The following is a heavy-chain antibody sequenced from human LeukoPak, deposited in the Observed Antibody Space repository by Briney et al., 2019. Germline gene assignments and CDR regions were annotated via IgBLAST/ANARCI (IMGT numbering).Heavy chain of an antibody. Sequence: PGGSLRLSCAASGFTFSSYAMSWVRQAPGKGLEWVSAISGSGGSTYYADSVKGRFTISRDNSKNTLYLQMNSLRAEDTAVYYCAKHQLRFLEWLSYDNWFDPWGQGTLVTVSS. CDR3: AKHQLRFLEWLSYDNWFDP. CDR1: GFTFSSYA. D-gene: IGHD3-3*01. J-gene: IGHJ5*02. V-gene: IGHV3-23*01. CDR2: ISGSGGST.